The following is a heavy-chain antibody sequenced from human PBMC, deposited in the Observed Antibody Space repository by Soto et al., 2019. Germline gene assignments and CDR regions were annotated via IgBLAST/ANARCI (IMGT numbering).Heavy chain of an antibody. V-gene: IGHV3-30*18. J-gene: IGHJ6*02. Sequence: QVQLVESGGGVVQPGRSLRLSCAASGFTFSSYGMHWVRQAPGKGLEWVAVISYDGSNKYYADSVKGRFTISRDNSKNSLYLEINSLRAEDTAVYYCAKERGEYSGYDLFYYYGMDVWGQGTTVTVSS. CDR2: ISYDGSNK. CDR1: GFTFSSYG. CDR3: AKERGEYSGYDLFYYYGMDV. D-gene: IGHD5-12*01.